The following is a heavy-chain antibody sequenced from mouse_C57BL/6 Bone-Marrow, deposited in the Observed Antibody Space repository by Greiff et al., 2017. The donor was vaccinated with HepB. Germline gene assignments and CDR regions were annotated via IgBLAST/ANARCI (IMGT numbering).Heavy chain of an antibody. Sequence: EVKLVESGGGLVKPGGSLKLSCAASGFTFSSYAMSWVRQTPEKRLEWVATISDGGSYTYYPDNVKGRFTISRDNAKNNLYLQMSHLKSEDTAMYYCARDPSIYYGSAWFAYWGQGTLVTVSA. CDR2: ISDGGSYT. CDR3: ARDPSIYYGSAWFAY. D-gene: IGHD2-2*01. CDR1: GFTFSSYA. V-gene: IGHV5-4*01. J-gene: IGHJ3*01.